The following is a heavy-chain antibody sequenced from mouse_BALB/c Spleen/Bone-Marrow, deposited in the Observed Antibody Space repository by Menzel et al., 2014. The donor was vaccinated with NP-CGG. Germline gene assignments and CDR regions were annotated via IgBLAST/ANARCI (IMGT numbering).Heavy chain of an antibody. J-gene: IGHJ2*01. CDR3: NADPIT. CDR2: IGPENGDT. CDR1: GFNIKDYY. Sequence: EVQLQQSGAELVRSGASVKLSCTASGFNIKDYYMNWVKQRPEQGLKWIGWIGPENGDTEYAPKFQGKATMTADTSSNTAYLQLSSLTSEDTGVYYCNADPITWGQGTTLTVSS. V-gene: IGHV14-4*02.